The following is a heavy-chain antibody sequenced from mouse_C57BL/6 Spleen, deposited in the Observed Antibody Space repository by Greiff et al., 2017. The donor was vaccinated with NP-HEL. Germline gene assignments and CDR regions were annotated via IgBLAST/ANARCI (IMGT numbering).Heavy chain of an antibody. Sequence: EVQLQESGGDLVKPGGSLKLSCAASGFTFSSYGMSWVRQTPDKRLEWVATISSGGSYTYYPDSVKGRFTISRDNAKNTLYLQMSSLKSEDTAMYYCARQDYSNYGAMDYWGQGTSVTVSS. CDR1: GFTFSSYG. D-gene: IGHD2-5*01. CDR3: ARQDYSNYGAMDY. V-gene: IGHV5-6*01. J-gene: IGHJ4*01. CDR2: ISSGGSYT.